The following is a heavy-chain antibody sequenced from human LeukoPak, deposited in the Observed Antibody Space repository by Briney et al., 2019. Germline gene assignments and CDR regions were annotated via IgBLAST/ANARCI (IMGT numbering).Heavy chain of an antibody. J-gene: IGHJ4*02. Sequence: GGSLRLSCAASGFTFSGYGMHWVRQAPGKGLEWVAFIRYDGSNKYYADSVKGRFTISRDNSKNTLYLQMNSLRAEDTAVYYCAILGGYSYGGRYFDYWGQGTLVTVSS. CDR3: AILGGYSYGGRYFDY. D-gene: IGHD5-18*01. V-gene: IGHV3-30*02. CDR1: GFTFSGYG. CDR2: IRYDGSNK.